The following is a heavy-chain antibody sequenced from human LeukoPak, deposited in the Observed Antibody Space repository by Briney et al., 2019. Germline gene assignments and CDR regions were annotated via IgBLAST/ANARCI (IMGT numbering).Heavy chain of an antibody. CDR3: AKRPIYYYYMDV. J-gene: IGHJ6*03. Sequence: GGSLRLSRAASGFTFSSYAMSWVRQAPGKGLEWVSAISGSGGSTYYADSVKGRFTISRDNSKNTLYLQMNSLRVEDTAVYYCAKRPIYYYYMDVWGKGTTVTVSS. V-gene: IGHV3-23*01. CDR2: ISGSGGST. CDR1: GFTFSSYA.